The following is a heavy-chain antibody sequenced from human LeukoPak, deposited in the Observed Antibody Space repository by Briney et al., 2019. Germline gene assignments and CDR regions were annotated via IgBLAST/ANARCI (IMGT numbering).Heavy chain of an antibody. CDR1: GFTFSSYS. CDR3: AKAARWELDDY. V-gene: IGHV3-23*01. Sequence: PGGSLRLSCAASGFTFSSYSMNWVRQAPGKGLEWVSTISGSGDTTYYADSVKGRFTISRDNSKNTLYLRMNSLRAEDTAVYYCAKAARWELDDYWGQGTLVTVSS. J-gene: IGHJ4*02. D-gene: IGHD1-26*01. CDR2: ISGSGDTT.